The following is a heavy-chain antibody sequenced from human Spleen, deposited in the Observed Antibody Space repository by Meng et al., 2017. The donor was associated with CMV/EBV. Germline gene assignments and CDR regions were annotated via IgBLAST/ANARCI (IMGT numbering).Heavy chain of an antibody. J-gene: IGHJ6*02. Sequence: SLKISCAASGFTFDDYAMHWVRQAPGKGLEWVSGISWNSGSIGYADSVKGRFTISRDNAKNSLYLQMNSLRAEDTAVYYCARSIQLGSYYYYGMDVWGQGTTVTVSS. CDR1: GFTFDDYA. CDR2: ISWNSGSI. V-gene: IGHV3-9*01. CDR3: ARSIQLGSYYYYGMDV. D-gene: IGHD5-18*01.